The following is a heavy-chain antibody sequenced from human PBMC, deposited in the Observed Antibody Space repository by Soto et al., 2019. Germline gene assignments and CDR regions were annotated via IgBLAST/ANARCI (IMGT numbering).Heavy chain of an antibody. CDR2: VNHSGRT. CDR3: ARGLKLYEPGSPDLNGN. J-gene: IGHJ1*01. Sequence: SETLSLTCTVSGGSVSSGSYYWSWIRQPPGKGLEWIGNVNHSGRTNYNPSLKGRATISVDTSKTQFSLKVTSVTAADTAVYYCARGLKLYEPGSPDLNGNWGRGTLATVSS. D-gene: IGHD3-10*01. V-gene: IGHV4-61*01. CDR1: GGSVSSGSYY.